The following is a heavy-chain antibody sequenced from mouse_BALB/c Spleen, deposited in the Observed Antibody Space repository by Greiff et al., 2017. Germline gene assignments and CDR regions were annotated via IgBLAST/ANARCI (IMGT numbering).Heavy chain of an antibody. D-gene: IGHD2-4*01. Sequence: QVQLQQSGAELAKPGASVKMSCKASGYTFTSYWMHWVKQRPGQGLEWIGYINPSTGYTEYNQKFKDKATLTADKSSSTAYMQLSSLTSEDSAVYYCARPIYYDFFDYWGQGTTLTVSS. CDR2: INPSTGYT. CDR3: ARPIYYDFFDY. V-gene: IGHV1-7*01. J-gene: IGHJ2*01. CDR1: GYTFTSYW.